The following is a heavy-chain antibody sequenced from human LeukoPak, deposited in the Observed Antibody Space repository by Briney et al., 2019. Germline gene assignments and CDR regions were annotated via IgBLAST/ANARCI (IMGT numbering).Heavy chain of an antibody. CDR2: IIPIFGTA. J-gene: IGHJ4*02. Sequence: SVTVSCKASGGTFISYAISWVRQAPGQGREWMGGIIPIFGTANYAQKFQGRVAITTDESTSTAYMELSSLRSEDTAVYYCAREVGYCSSTSCPFDYWGQGTLVTVSS. V-gene: IGHV1-69*05. D-gene: IGHD2-2*03. CDR3: AREVGYCSSTSCPFDY. CDR1: GGTFISYA.